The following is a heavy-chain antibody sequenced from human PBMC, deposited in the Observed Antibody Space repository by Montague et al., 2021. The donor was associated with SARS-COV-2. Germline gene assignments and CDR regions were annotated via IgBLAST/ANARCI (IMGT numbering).Heavy chain of an antibody. J-gene: IGHJ4*02. CDR1: GFTFSSYW. V-gene: IGHV3-74*01. CDR2: INTDGSTS. CDR3: ARNSDS. Sequence: SLRLSCAASGFTFSSYWTHWVRQAPGKGLVWVSRINTDGSTSTYADSVKGRFTVSRDNAKNTLYLQMSSLRAEDTAVYYCARNSDSWGQGTLVTVSS.